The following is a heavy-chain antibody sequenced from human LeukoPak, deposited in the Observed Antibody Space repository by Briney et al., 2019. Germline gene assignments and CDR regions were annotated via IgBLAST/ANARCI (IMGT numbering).Heavy chain of an antibody. Sequence: SVKVSCKASGYTFTSYGISWVRQAPGQGLEWMGGIIPIFGTANYAQKFQGRVTITADESTSTAYMELSSLRSEDTAVYYCARARVGVYYYYGMDVWGQGTTVTVSS. CDR2: IIPIFGTA. CDR1: GYTFTSYG. J-gene: IGHJ6*02. CDR3: ARARVGVYYYYGMDV. V-gene: IGHV1-69*13. D-gene: IGHD1-26*01.